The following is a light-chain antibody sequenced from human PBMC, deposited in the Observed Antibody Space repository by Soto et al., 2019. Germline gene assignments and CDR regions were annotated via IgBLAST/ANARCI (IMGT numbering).Light chain of an antibody. CDR3: QQYGSSPPYT. J-gene: IGKJ2*01. V-gene: IGKV3-20*01. CDR1: QSVSSSY. Sequence: EIVLTQSPGTLSLSPGERATLSCRASQSVSSSYLAWYQQKPGQAPRLLIYGASSRATGIPDRFSGSGSGTGFTLTISRPEPEDFAVYCCQQYGSSPPYTCGQGTKLEIK. CDR2: GAS.